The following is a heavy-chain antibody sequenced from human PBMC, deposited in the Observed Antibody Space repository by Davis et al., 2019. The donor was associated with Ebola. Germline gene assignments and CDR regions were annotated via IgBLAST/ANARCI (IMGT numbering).Heavy chain of an antibody. D-gene: IGHD2-2*02. V-gene: IGHV4-34*01. CDR2: ISHSGST. Sequence: MPSETLSLTCAVYGGSFSDYFWSWIRQPPGRGLEWLGEISHSGSTNYNPSLKSRVTISVDTSKNQFSLKLSSVTAADTAVYYCARGRRLYCSSTSCYTSDYWGQGTLVTVSS. CDR1: GGSFSDYF. J-gene: IGHJ4*02. CDR3: ARGRRLYCSSTSCYTSDY.